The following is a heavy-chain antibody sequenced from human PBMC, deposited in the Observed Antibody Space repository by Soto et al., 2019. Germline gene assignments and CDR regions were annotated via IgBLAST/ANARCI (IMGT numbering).Heavy chain of an antibody. V-gene: IGHV2-70*04. CDR3: ARLHGSTWPYFDY. J-gene: IGHJ4*02. CDR1: GFSLTTSEMR. Sequence: GSGPTLVNPTQTLTLTCTFSGFSLTTSEMRVSWIRQPPGKALEWLARIDSDDDKFYRTSLKTRVTISKDTSKNQVVLRMTNMDPVDTATYYCARLHGSTWPYFDYWGPGILVTVSS. CDR2: IDSDDDK. D-gene: IGHD6-13*01.